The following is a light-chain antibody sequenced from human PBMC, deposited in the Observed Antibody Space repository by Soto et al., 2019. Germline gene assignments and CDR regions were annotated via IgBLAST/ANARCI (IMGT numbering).Light chain of an antibody. Sequence: QLPQPPPPRSASVGDRVTIPGRASQDRTKSLAWYQQKPGKAPNLLIYDASIWHSEVPARFSGSGSGTDFTLTISSLEPEDFATYYCQQRTSQPLTFGGGTKVDIK. CDR2: DAS. CDR1: QDRTKS. CDR3: QQRTSQPLT. V-gene: IGKV1-9*01. J-gene: IGKJ4*01.